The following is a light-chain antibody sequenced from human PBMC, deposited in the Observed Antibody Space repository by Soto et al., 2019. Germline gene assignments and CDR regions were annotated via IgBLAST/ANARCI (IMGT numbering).Light chain of an antibody. CDR2: AAS. CDR1: QSISSY. J-gene: IGKJ2*01. Sequence: DIQTTQSPSSLSASVGDRVTITCRASQSISSYLNWYQQKPGKDPKLLIYAASSLKSGVPSRFSGSGSGTDFTITISSLQPEDFATYYCQQSYNTPYTFGQGTKLEIK. CDR3: QQSYNTPYT. V-gene: IGKV1-39*01.